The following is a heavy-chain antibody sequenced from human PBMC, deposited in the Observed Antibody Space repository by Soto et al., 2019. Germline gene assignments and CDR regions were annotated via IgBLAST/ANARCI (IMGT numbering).Heavy chain of an antibody. V-gene: IGHV4-39*01. CDR1: GGSISSSSYY. D-gene: IGHD3-10*01. CDR3: ASLGDSWFEEFRNSYYYMDV. J-gene: IGHJ6*03. Sequence: PSETLSLTCTVSGGSISSSSYYWGWIRQPPGKGLEWIGSIYYSGSTYYNPSLKSRVTISVDTSKNQFSLKLSSVTAADTAVYYCASLGDSWFEEFRNSYYYMDVWGKETTVTVSS. CDR2: IYYSGST.